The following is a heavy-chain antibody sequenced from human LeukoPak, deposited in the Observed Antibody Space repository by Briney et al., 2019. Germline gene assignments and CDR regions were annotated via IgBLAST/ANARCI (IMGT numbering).Heavy chain of an antibody. V-gene: IGHV4-59*12. Sequence: SETLSLTCTVSGGSISSCYWSWIRQPPGKGLEWTGNIFYSGSTYYSPSLKSRVTISLDTSRNQFSLKLNSVTAADTAVYYCAKSNGYGLIDIWGQGTMVTVSS. CDR2: IFYSGST. J-gene: IGHJ3*02. CDR1: GGSISSCY. D-gene: IGHD3-10*01. CDR3: AKSNGYGLIDI.